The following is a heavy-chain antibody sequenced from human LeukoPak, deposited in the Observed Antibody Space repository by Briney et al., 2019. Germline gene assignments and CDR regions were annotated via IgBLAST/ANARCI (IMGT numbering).Heavy chain of an antibody. Sequence: PSETLSLTCTVSGGSISSYYWSWIRQPPGKGLEWVSYISSSSSTIYYADSVKGRFTISRDNAKNSLYLQMNSLRAEDTAVYYCARGYYYDSSGYYLDWGQGTLVTVSS. CDR3: ARGYYYDSSGYYLD. CDR2: ISSSSSTI. D-gene: IGHD3-22*01. J-gene: IGHJ4*02. CDR1: GGSISSYY. V-gene: IGHV3-48*01.